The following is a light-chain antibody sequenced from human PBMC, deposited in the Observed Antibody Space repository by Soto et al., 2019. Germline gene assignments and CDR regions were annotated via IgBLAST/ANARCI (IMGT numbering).Light chain of an antibody. J-gene: IGKJ5*01. CDR1: QSVSSY. V-gene: IGKV3-11*01. CDR2: DAS. Sequence: VLRHSRVTLSLSPGERATLACRASQSVSSYLAWYQQKPGQAPRLLIYDASNRATGIPARFSGSGSGTDFTLTISSLESEDFAVYYCQQRSNWPITSGQGTRLEIK. CDR3: QQRSNWPIT.